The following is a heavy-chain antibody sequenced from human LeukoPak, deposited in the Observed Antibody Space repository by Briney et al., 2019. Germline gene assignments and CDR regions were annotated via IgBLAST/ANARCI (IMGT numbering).Heavy chain of an antibody. V-gene: IGHV3-21*01. CDR2: ISSSSTYI. CDR1: GFIFTTYS. J-gene: IGHJ6*02. Sequence: GGSLRLSCAASGFIFTTYSVNWVRHAPGKGLERVSSISSSSTYISYADSVKGRFTISRDNSKNTLYLQMNSLRDEDAAVYHCTRVQAGRSGLMDVWGRGTTVTVSS. D-gene: IGHD2-8*02. CDR3: TRVQAGRSGLMDV.